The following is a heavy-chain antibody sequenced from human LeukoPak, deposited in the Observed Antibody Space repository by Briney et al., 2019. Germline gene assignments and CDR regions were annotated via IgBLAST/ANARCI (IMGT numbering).Heavy chain of an antibody. CDR2: ISTYNGNT. D-gene: IGHD6-13*01. V-gene: IGHV1-18*01. CDR3: AREDSIAAAGADY. CDR1: GYTFTSYG. J-gene: IGHJ4*02. Sequence: GASVKVSCKASGYTFTSYGISWVRQAPGQGLECMGWISTYNGNTNYVQKFQGRVTMTTDTSTSTAYMELRSLRSDDTAVYYCAREDSIAAAGADYRGQGTLVTVSS.